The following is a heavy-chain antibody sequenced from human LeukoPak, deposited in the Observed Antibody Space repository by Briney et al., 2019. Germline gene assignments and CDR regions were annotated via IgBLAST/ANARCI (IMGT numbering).Heavy chain of an antibody. D-gene: IGHD3-16*01. V-gene: IGHV3-23*01. CDR3: ARELNGYGYYFFDY. CDR2: ISGSGGST. J-gene: IGHJ4*02. Sequence: GGSLRLSCAASGFTFSSYAMSWVRQAPGEGLEWVSAISGSGGSTYYADSVKGRFTISRDNAKNSLYLQMNSLRAEDTAVYYCARELNGYGYYFFDYWGPGTLVTVSS. CDR1: GFTFSSYA.